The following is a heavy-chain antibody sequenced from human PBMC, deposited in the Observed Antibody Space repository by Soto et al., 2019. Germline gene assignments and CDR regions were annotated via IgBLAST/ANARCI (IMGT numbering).Heavy chain of an antibody. Sequence: GGSLRLSCAASGFTFSSYWMLWVRQAPGKGLVWVSRINSDGSSTSYADSVKGRFTISRDNAKNTLYLQMNSLRAEDTAVYYCASGGIGDDAFDIWGQGTMVTVSS. D-gene: IGHD3-16*01. CDR2: INSDGSST. J-gene: IGHJ3*02. CDR1: GFTFSSYW. V-gene: IGHV3-74*01. CDR3: ASGGIGDDAFDI.